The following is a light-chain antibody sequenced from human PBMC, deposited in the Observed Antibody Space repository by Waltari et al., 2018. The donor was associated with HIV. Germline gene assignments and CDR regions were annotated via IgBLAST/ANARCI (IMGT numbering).Light chain of an antibody. CDR3: CSYTGTGIV. CDR2: EVT. Sequence: QSALPQPASVSGSPGQSITISCTGTSSDVGAYNLVSWYQQHPGTAPKLMIFEVTKRPSGVSDRFSGSRSGNTASLTISGLQAEDEGDYHCCSYTGTGIVFGGGTKLTVL. V-gene: IGLV2-23*02. J-gene: IGLJ2*01. CDR1: SSDVGAYNL.